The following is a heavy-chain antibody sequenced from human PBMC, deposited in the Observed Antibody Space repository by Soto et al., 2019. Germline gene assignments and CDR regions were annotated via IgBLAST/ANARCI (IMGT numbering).Heavy chain of an antibody. J-gene: IGHJ4*02. CDR1: GGSISVYY. D-gene: IGHD3-3*01. CDR2: IYYNGST. CDR3: ARGGWRHIDY. Sequence: QVQLQESGPGLVKPSETLSLTCTVSGGSISVYYWSWIRQPPGKGLEWIGYIYYNGSTNYNPSLKSRVTISVDTSKNQFSLKLSSVTAADTAVYYCARGGWRHIDYWGQGTLVTVSS. V-gene: IGHV4-59*08.